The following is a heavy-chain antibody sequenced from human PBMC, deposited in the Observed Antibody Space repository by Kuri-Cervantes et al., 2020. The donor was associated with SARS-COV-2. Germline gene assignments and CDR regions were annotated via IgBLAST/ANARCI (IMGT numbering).Heavy chain of an antibody. Sequence: ASVKVSCKASGYTFTSYGISWVRQAPGQGLEWMGWISAYNGNTNYAQKLQGRVTMTRDTSTSTVYMELSSLRSEDTAVYYCAREVDDAFDIWGQGTMVTVSS. CDR3: AREVDDAFDI. J-gene: IGHJ3*02. D-gene: IGHD1-26*01. CDR1: GYTFTSYG. CDR2: ISAYNGNT. V-gene: IGHV1-18*04.